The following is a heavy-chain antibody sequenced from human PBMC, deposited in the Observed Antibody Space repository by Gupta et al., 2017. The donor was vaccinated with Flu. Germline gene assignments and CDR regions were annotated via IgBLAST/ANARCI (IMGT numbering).Heavy chain of an antibody. CDR3: AKESGGNSEIDY. V-gene: IGHV3-30*18. CDR2: ISYEGNNQ. D-gene: IGHD1-1*01. Sequence: SYAVHWVRQAPGKGLEWVAVISYEGNNQYYAHSVKGRFTISRDISNNTVFLQMNSLRTEDTAVYYCAKESGGNSEIDYWGQGTPVSVSS. J-gene: IGHJ4*02. CDR1: SYA.